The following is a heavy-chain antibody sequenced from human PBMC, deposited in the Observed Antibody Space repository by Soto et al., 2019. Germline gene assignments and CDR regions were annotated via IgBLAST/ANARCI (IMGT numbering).Heavy chain of an antibody. Sequence: EVQLLESVGGLVQPGGSLRLSCAGSGFTFSTYAMSWVRQAPGKGLEWVSAIGASGAGTYYADSVKGRFTISRDNSKNILYLEMNSLRAEDTAVYYCALRKTGSYFDYWGQGTLVTVSS. V-gene: IGHV3-23*01. CDR2: IGASGAGT. CDR1: GFTFSTYA. CDR3: ALRKTGSYFDY. J-gene: IGHJ4*02. D-gene: IGHD1-26*01.